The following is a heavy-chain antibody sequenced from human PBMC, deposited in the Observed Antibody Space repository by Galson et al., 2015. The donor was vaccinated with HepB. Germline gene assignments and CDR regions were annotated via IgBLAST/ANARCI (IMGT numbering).Heavy chain of an antibody. V-gene: IGHV5-10-1*01. CDR2: IDPSDSYT. Sequence: QSGAEVKKPGESLKISCKGSGYSFTSYWIGWVRQMPGKGLEWMGRIDPSDSYTNYSPSFQGHVTISADKSISTAYLQWSSLKASDTAMYYCARHVRWLSNREGYWGQGTLVTVSS. D-gene: IGHD5-24*01. CDR3: ARHVRWLSNREGY. J-gene: IGHJ4*02. CDR1: GYSFTSYW.